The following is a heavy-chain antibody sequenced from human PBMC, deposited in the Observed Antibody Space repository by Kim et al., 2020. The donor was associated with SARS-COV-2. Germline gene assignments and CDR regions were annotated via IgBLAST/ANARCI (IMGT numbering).Heavy chain of an antibody. V-gene: IGHV1-69*13. CDR3: ATATVVTIIGVRADYYGMD. CDR1: GDTFSTYV. D-gene: IGHD3-22*01. Sequence: SVKVSCGTSGDTFSTYVFSWVRQAPGQGLEWMGGIIPIFGRSHSAQRFQGRVTITADESTSTVYMELSSLRSDDTAVYYCATATVVTIIGVRADYYGMD. J-gene: IGHJ6*01. CDR2: IIPIFGRS.